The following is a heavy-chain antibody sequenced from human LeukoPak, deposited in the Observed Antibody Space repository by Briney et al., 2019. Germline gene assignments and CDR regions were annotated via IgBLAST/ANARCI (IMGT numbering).Heavy chain of an antibody. D-gene: IGHD3-9*01. CDR3: AKFSENFDWLLFSYYYYMDV. V-gene: IGHV3-23*01. Sequence: SGGSLRLSCAASGFTLSSYAMSWVRQAPGKGLEWVSAISGSGGSTYYADSVKGRFTISRDNSKNTLYLQMNSLRAEDTAVYYCAKFSENFDWLLFSYYYYMDVWGKGTTVTISS. CDR2: ISGSGGST. J-gene: IGHJ6*03. CDR1: GFTLSSYA.